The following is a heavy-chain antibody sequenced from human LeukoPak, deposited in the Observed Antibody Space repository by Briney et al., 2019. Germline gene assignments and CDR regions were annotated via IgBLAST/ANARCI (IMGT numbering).Heavy chain of an antibody. D-gene: IGHD2-2*01. CDR2: IRPHTGET. Sequence: ASVKVSCKASGYNFPSYGINWVRQAPGQGLEWMGWIRPHTGETNSAQRFQDRVTMTTDTSTTTAYVELRSLRFDDTAVYYCARDRGGKGSAIFYWGQGSLVTVSS. J-gene: IGHJ4*02. CDR3: ARDRGGKGSAIFY. CDR1: GYNFPSYG. V-gene: IGHV1-18*01.